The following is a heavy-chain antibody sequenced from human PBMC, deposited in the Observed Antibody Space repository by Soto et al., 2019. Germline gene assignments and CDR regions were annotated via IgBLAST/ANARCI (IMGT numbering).Heavy chain of an antibody. D-gene: IGHD2-15*01. Sequence: SVKVSCKASGYTFTSYGICWVRQAPGQGLEWMGWIIPIFGTANYAQKFQGRVTITADESTSTAYMELSSLRSEDTAVYYCAREPRGGSRYSKICGMDVWGQGTTVTVSS. CDR1: GYTFTSYG. V-gene: IGHV1-69*13. CDR2: IIPIFGTA. CDR3: AREPRGGSRYSKICGMDV. J-gene: IGHJ6*02.